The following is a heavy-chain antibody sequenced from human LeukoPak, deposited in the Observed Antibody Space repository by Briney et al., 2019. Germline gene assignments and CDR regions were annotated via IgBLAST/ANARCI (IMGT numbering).Heavy chain of an antibody. CDR2: INHSGST. CDR3: AREDRDYYDSSGYPFDY. J-gene: IGHJ4*02. V-gene: IGHV4-34*01. D-gene: IGHD3-22*01. CDR1: GGSFXGYY. Sequence: PSETLSLTCAVYGGSFXGYYWSWIRQPPGKGLEWIGEINHSGSTNYNPSLKSRVTISVDTSKNQFSLKLSSVTAADTAVYYCAREDRDYYDSSGYPFDYWGQGTLVTVSS.